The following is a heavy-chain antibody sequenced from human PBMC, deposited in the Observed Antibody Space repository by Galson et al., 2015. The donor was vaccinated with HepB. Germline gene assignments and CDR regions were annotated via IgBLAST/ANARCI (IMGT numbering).Heavy chain of an antibody. Sequence: SVKVSCKASGGTFSSYAISWVRQAPGQGLEWMGRIIPILGIANYAQKFQGRVTITADKSTSTAYMELSSLRSEDTAVYYCARVFLPYRDSSSWYPSWFDPWGQGTLVTVSS. CDR3: ARVFLPYRDSSSWYPSWFDP. D-gene: IGHD6-13*01. CDR2: IIPILGIA. CDR1: GGTFSSYA. J-gene: IGHJ5*02. V-gene: IGHV1-69*04.